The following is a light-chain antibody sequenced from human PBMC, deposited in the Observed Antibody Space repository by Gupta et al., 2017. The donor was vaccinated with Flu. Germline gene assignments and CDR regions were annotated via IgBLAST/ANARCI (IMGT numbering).Light chain of an antibody. J-gene: IGLJ3*02. Sequence: GQTTRITCSGDALPKDDGYWYQQKPGQAPVMVTHNDSERPSGIPERVSVPNSGTKVTLTISGVQAEDEADDYCQSAYTSCTYRLFGGGTKLTVL. CDR3: QSAYTSCTYRL. V-gene: IGLV3-25*03. CDR2: NDS. CDR1: ALPKDD.